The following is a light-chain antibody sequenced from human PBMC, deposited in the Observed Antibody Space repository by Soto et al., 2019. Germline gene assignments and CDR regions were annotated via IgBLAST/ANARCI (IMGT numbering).Light chain of an antibody. CDR3: SSYTRSSTVV. CDR1: SSDVGAYNY. Sequence: QSALTQPASVSGSPGQSINISCTGTSSDVGAYNYVSWYQQHPGKAPKLMIYDVTNRPSGISSRFSGSKSGNTASLTISGLQAEDEADYYCSSYTRSSTVVFGGGTKLTVL. CDR2: DVT. J-gene: IGLJ2*01. V-gene: IGLV2-14*01.